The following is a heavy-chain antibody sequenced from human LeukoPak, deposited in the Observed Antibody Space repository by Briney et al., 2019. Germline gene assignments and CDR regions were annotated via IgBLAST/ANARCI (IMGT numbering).Heavy chain of an antibody. CDR3: ARGNSGTYFLFAY. Sequence: GGSLRLSCAGSGFTSSSYEMNWVRQAPGKGLEWVSYISSSHSTIYYADSVKGRFTISRDNAKNSLYLQMNSLRAEDTAVYYCARGNSGTYFLFAYWGQGTLVTVSP. J-gene: IGHJ4*02. V-gene: IGHV3-48*03. CDR2: ISSSHSTI. D-gene: IGHD1-26*01. CDR1: GFTSSSYE.